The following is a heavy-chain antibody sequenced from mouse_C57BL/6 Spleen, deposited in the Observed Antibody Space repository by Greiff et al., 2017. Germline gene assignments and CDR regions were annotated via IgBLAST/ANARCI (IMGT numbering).Heavy chain of an antibody. D-gene: IGHD1-1*01. Sequence: DVKLVESGGDLVKPGGSLKLSCAASGFTFSSYGMSWVRQTPDKRLEWVATISSGGSYTYYPDSVKGRFTISRDNAKNTLYLQMSSLKSEDTAMYYCARHYYGSSYEAWFAYWGKGTLVTVSA. V-gene: IGHV5-6*02. CDR1: GFTFSSYG. CDR2: ISSGGSYT. CDR3: ARHYYGSSYEAWFAY. J-gene: IGHJ3*01.